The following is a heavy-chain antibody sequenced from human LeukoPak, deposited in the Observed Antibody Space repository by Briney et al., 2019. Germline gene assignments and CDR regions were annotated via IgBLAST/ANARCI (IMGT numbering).Heavy chain of an antibody. D-gene: IGHD1-26*01. Sequence: SETLSLTCTVSGDSISSYYWTWIRQPPGKGLEWIGYIYYSGSTSYNPSLKSRVTISVDTSKNQFSLKLSSVTAADTAVYYCARDVLSGSYYGVDYWGQGTLVTVSS. V-gene: IGHV4-59*12. CDR3: ARDVLSGSYYGVDY. J-gene: IGHJ4*02. CDR1: GDSISSYY. CDR2: IYYSGST.